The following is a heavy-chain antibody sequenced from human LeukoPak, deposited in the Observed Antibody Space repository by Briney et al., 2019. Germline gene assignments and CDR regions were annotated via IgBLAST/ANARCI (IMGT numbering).Heavy chain of an antibody. CDR1: GLTFSSYE. CDR2: ISSSGSTI. V-gene: IGHV3-48*03. CDR3: ARAPPGSMTAYAFDI. J-gene: IGHJ3*02. Sequence: GGSLRLSCAASGLTFSSYEMNWVRQAPGKGLEWVSYISSSGSTIYYADSVKGRFTISRDNAKNSLYLQMNSLRAEDTAVYYCARAPPGSMTAYAFDIWGQGTMVTVSS. D-gene: IGHD2/OR15-2a*01.